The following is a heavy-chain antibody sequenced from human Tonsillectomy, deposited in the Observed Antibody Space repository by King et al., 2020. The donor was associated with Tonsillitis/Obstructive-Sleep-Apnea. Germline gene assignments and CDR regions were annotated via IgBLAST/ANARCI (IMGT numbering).Heavy chain of an antibody. CDR2: ISAYNGDT. V-gene: IGHV1-18*01. D-gene: IGHD3-22*01. Sequence: QLVQSGAEVKKPGASVKVSCKASGYTFTTFGISWVRQAPGQGLEWMGWISAYNGDTNYAQKLQDRVTMTTDTSTSTAYMEVRSLRSDDTAVYYCARDSRSHYYDTSGYYTFEYWGQGTLVTVSS. CDR3: ARDSRSHYYDTSGYYTFEY. CDR1: GYTFTTFG. J-gene: IGHJ4*02.